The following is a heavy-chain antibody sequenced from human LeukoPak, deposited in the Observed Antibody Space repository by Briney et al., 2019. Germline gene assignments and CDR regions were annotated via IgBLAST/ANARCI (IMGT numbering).Heavy chain of an antibody. CDR1: GFTFSSYW. CDR2: IKQDGSEK. D-gene: IGHD3-22*01. V-gene: IGHV3-7*01. J-gene: IGHJ4*02. CDR3: ARDRLYYDSSGYDY. Sequence: GGSLRLSCAASGFTFSSYWMSWVRQAPGKGLEWVASIKQDGSEKYYVDSVKGRFTISRDNAKNSLYLQMNSLRAEDTAVYYCARDRLYYDSSGYDYWGQGTLVTVSS.